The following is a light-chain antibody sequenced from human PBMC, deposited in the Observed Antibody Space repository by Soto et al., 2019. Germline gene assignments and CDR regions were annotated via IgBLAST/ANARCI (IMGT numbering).Light chain of an antibody. J-gene: IGKJ4*01. V-gene: IGKV3-20*01. CDR3: EYYGSSIT. CDR2: DAS. CDR1: QSVSSY. Sequence: EIVLTQSPATLSLSPGERATLSCRASQSVSSYLAWYQQKPGQAPRLLIYDASNRATGIPDRFSGSGSGTDFTLTISRLEPEDFAVYYCEYYGSSITFGGGTKVDI.